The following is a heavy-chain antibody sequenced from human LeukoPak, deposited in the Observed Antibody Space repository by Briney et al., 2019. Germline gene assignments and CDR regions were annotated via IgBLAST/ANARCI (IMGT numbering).Heavy chain of an antibody. CDR2: ISSSSSYI. CDR1: GFTFSSYS. D-gene: IGHD2-15*01. Sequence: KPGGSLRLSCAASGFTFSSYSMNWVRQAPGKGLEWVSSISSSSSYIYYADSVKGRFTISRDNAKNSLYLQMNSLRAEDTAVYYCASTFSVVVVAAGYAFDIWGQGQWSPSLQ. J-gene: IGHJ3*02. V-gene: IGHV3-21*01. CDR3: ASTFSVVVVAAGYAFDI.